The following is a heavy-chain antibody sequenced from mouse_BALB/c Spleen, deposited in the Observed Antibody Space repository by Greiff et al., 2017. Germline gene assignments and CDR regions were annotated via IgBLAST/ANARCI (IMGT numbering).Heavy chain of an antibody. CDR1: GFTFSSFG. V-gene: IGHV5-17*02. CDR3: ARDDGNYGFAY. CDR2: ISSGSSTI. Sequence: EVKLMESGGGLVQPGGSRKLSCAASGFTFSSFGMHWVRQAPEKGLEWVAYISSGSSTIYYADTVKGRFTISRDNPKNTLFLQMTSLRSEDTAMYYCARDDGNYGFAYWGQGTLVTVSA. J-gene: IGHJ3*01. D-gene: IGHD2-3*01.